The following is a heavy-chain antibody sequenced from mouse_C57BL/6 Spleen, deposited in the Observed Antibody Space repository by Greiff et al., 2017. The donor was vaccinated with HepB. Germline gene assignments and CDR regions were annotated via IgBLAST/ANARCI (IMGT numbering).Heavy chain of an antibody. J-gene: IGHJ1*03. Sequence: GGGLVQPKGSLKLSCAASGFSFNTYAMNWVRQAPGKGLEWVARIRSKSNNYATYYADSVKDRFTISRDDSESMLYLQMNNLKTEDTAMYYCVRHRPGDFDVWGTGTTVTVSS. V-gene: IGHV10-1*01. CDR2: IRSKSNNYAT. D-gene: IGHD3-1*01. CDR3: VRHRPGDFDV. CDR1: GFSFNTYA.